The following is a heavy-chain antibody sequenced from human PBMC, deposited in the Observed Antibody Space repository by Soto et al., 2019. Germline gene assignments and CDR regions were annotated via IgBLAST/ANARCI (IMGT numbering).Heavy chain of an antibody. D-gene: IGHD3-10*01. CDR2: IIPIFGTA. V-gene: IGHV1-69*14. J-gene: IGHJ4*02. CDR3: AREKAYYYGSGSYGGGDY. CDR1: GGTFSSYA. Sequence: QVQLVQSGAEVKKPGSSVKVSCKASGGTFSSYAISWVRQAPGQGLEWMGGIIPIFGTANYAQKFQGRVTITADKSMSTAYRELTSLGYEDTAVYYCAREKAYYYGSGSYGGGDYWGQGTLVTVSS.